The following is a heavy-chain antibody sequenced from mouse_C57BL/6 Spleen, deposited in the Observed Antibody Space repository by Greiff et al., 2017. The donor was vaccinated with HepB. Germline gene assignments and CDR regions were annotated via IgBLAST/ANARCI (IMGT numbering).Heavy chain of an antibody. J-gene: IGHJ3*01. D-gene: IGHD1-1*02. CDR1: GYTFTDYE. Sequence: VQGVESGAELVRPGASVTLSCKASGYTFTDYEMHWVKQTPVHGLEWIGAIDPETGGTAYNQKFKGKAILTADKSSSTAYMALRSLTSEDSAVYYCTMVAWFAYWGQGTLVTVSA. V-gene: IGHV1-15*01. CDR3: TMVAWFAY. CDR2: IDPETGGT.